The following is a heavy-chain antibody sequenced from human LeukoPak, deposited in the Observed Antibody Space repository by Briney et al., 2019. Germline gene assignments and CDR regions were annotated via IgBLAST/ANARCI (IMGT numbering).Heavy chain of an antibody. CDR2: IRSKANSYAT. CDR1: GFTFSGSA. V-gene: IGHV3-73*01. CDR3: TRREVGATSMYY. J-gene: IGHJ4*02. Sequence: PGGSLKLSCAASGFTFSGSAMHWVRQASGKGLEWVGRIRSKANSYATAYAASVKGRFTISRDDSKNTAYLQMNSLKTEDTAVYYCTRREVGATSMYYWGQGTLVTVSS. D-gene: IGHD1-26*01.